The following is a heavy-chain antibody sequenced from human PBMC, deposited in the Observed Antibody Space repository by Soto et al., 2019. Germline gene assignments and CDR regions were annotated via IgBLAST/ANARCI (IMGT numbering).Heavy chain of an antibody. CDR1: GFTFSSYS. V-gene: IGHV3-21*01. CDR3: VLRFLEWLLPEYYYYYGMDV. D-gene: IGHD3-3*01. CDR2: ISSSSSYI. Sequence: VGSLRLSCAASGFTFSSYSMNWVRQAPGKGLEWVSSISSSSSYIYYADSVKGRFTISRDNAKNSLYLQMNSLRAEDTAVYYCVLRFLEWLLPEYYYYYGMDVWGQGTTVTVSS. J-gene: IGHJ6*02.